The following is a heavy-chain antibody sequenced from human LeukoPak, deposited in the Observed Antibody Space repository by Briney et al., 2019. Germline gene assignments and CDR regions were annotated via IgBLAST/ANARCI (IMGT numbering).Heavy chain of an antibody. CDR3: AKDSYDTSI. V-gene: IGHV3-23*01. J-gene: IGHJ4*02. D-gene: IGHD3-22*01. CDR1: GITFSSYS. Sequence: GGSLRLSCAASGITFSSYSMNWVRQAPGKGLEWVSAISDSGGRTFYADSVKGRFTISRDNSKNTLYLQINSLRAEDTAVYYCAKDSYDTSIWGQGTLVTVSA. CDR2: ISDSGGRT.